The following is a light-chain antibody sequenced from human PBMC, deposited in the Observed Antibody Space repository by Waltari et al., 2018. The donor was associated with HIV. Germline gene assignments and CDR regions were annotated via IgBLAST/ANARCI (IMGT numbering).Light chain of an antibody. J-gene: IGLJ2*01. V-gene: IGLV2-11*01. Sequence: QSALTQPRSVSGSPGQSVTLPCTGTSSDVGGYNYVSWYQHHPGKAPKLMIYDVTKRPSGVPDRFSGSKSGNTASLTISGLQAEDEADYYCCSYAGSPWVFGGGTKLTVL. CDR1: SSDVGGYNY. CDR2: DVT. CDR3: CSYAGSPWV.